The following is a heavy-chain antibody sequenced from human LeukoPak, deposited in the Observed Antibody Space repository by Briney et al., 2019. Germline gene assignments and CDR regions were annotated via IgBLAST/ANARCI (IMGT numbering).Heavy chain of an antibody. CDR1: GFTFSSYG. V-gene: IGHV3-33*06. CDR2: IWYDGSNK. CDR3: AKGYYDSSGLDAFDI. J-gene: IGHJ3*02. D-gene: IGHD3-22*01. Sequence: GGSLRLSCAASGFTFSSYGMHWVRQAPGKGVEGVAVIWYDGSNKYYADSVKGRFTISRDNSKNTLYLQMSSLRAEDTAVYYCAKGYYDSSGLDAFDIWGQGTMVTVSS.